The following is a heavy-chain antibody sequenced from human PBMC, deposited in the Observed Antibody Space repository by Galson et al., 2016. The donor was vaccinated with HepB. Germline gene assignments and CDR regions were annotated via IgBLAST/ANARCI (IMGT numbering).Heavy chain of an antibody. D-gene: IGHD3-22*01. CDR1: GYTFNNYV. J-gene: IGHJ6*02. CDR3: ARVPRPLYESTGFYFYGMDV. Sequence: SVKVSCKASGYTFNNYVISWVRQAPGQGLEWVGWISAYNGKTNFPEKYLGRVTLTTDTSTRTAYMELRSLRSGGTAVYYCARVPRPLYESTGFYFYGMDVWGQGTTVTVSS. V-gene: IGHV1-18*01. CDR2: ISAYNGKT.